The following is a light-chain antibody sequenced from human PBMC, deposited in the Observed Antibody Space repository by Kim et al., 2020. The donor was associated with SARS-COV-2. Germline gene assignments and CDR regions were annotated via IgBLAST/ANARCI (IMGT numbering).Light chain of an antibody. Sequence: CASVGDRVTITCRASQSISSWLAWYQQKPGKAPKLLIYKASSLESGVPSWFSGSGSGTEFTLTISSLQPDDFATYYCQQFNSYWTFGQGTKVDIK. CDR2: KAS. CDR1: QSISSW. V-gene: IGKV1-5*03. CDR3: QQFNSYWT. J-gene: IGKJ1*01.